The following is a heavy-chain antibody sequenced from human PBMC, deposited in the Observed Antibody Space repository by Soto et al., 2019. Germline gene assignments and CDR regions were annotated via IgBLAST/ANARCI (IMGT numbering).Heavy chain of an antibody. CDR1: GFIFHTYA. CDR3: SKGTGTTRLYSMDV. V-gene: IGHV3-23*01. Sequence: GGSLRLSCVTSGFIFHTYAMNWVRQAPGKGLEWVSAISASGDSTFYADSLRGRFTISRDNSKDTLYLQMNSLTAEDTALYYCSKGTGTTRLYSMDVWGQGATVTVSS. J-gene: IGHJ6*02. D-gene: IGHD1-7*01. CDR2: ISASGDST.